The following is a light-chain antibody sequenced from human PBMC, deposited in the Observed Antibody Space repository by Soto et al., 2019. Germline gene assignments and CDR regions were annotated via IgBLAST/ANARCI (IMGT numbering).Light chain of an antibody. Sequence: DIVMTQSPDSLAVSLGERATINCKSSQSVLSGSSNKNYLAWYQRKAGQPPKLLIYWASTRESGVPDRFSGSGSATDFTLTISSLQAEDVAVYYCQQYYSTPRTFGGGTKVDIK. CDR1: QSVLSGSSNKNY. CDR3: QQYYSTPRT. CDR2: WAS. J-gene: IGKJ4*01. V-gene: IGKV4-1*01.